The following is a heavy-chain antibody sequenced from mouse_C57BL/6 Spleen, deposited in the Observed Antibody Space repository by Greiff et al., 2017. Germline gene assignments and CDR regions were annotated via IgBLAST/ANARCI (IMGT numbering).Heavy chain of an antibody. Sequence: QVQLQQSGPELARPWASVKISCQAFYTFSRRVHFAIRDTNYWMQWVKQRPGQGLEWIGAIYPGNGDTSYKQKFKGKATLTADKSSITAYMQLSSLTTEDAAVYYSAREAIYYGPAGFAYWGQGTLVTVSA. D-gene: IGHD2-1*01. CDR3: TEDAAVYYSAREAIYYGPAGFAY. J-gene: IGHJ3*01. CDR1: YTFSRRVH. V-gene: IGHV1-87*01. CDR2: GQGLEWIG.